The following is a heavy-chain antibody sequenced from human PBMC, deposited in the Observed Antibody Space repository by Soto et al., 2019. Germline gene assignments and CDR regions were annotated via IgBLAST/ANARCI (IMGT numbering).Heavy chain of an antibody. CDR3: AGGDSGSFDS. Sequence: PGGSLRLSCAASGFTFSDYYFTWIRQAPGKGLGWVSYISFSGSTIYYADSVKGRFTISRDNAKNSLYLQMNNLRPEDTAVYYCAGGDSGSFDSWGQGTLVTVSS. D-gene: IGHD3-16*01. V-gene: IGHV3-11*01. J-gene: IGHJ4*02. CDR1: GFTFSDYY. CDR2: ISFSGSTI.